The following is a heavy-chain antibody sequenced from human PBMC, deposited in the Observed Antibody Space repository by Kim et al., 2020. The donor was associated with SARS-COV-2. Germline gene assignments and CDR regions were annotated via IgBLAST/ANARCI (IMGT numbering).Heavy chain of an antibody. J-gene: IGHJ6*02. V-gene: IGHV1-69*13. CDR2: IIPIFGTA. Sequence: SVKVSCKASGGTFSSYAISWVRQAPGQGLEWMGGIIPIFGTANYAQKFQGRVTITADESTSTAYMELSSLRSEDTAVYYCASYRGTPIDYDILALGYGMDVWGQGTTVTVSS. D-gene: IGHD3-9*01. CDR1: GGTFSSYA. CDR3: ASYRGTPIDYDILALGYGMDV.